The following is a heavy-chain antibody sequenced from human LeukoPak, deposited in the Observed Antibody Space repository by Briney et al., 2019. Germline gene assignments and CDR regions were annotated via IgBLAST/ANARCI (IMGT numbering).Heavy chain of an antibody. J-gene: IGHJ6*02. V-gene: IGHV4-34*01. CDR1: GGSFSGYY. Sequence: SETLSLTCAVYGGSFSGYYWSWIRQPPGKGLEWIGEINHSGSTNYNPSLKSRVTISVDTSKNQFSLKLSSVTAADTAVYYCARGNDIVVVPASDSSSSPLVGMDVWGQGTTVTVSS. D-gene: IGHD2-2*01. CDR3: ARGNDIVVVPASDSSSSPLVGMDV. CDR2: INHSGST.